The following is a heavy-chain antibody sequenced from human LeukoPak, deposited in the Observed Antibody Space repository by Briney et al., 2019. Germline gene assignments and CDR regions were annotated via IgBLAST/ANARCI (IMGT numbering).Heavy chain of an antibody. V-gene: IGHV4-59*01. D-gene: IGHD2-2*01. Sequence: MSSETLSLTCAVYGGSFSGYYWSWIRQPPGKGLEWIGYIYYSGSTNYNPSLKSRVTISVDTSKNQFSLKLSSVTAADTAVYYCARLTQDIVVVPAARRVGWFDPWGQGTLVTVSS. CDR3: ARLTQDIVVVPAARRVGWFDP. CDR1: GGSFSGYY. J-gene: IGHJ5*02. CDR2: IYYSGST.